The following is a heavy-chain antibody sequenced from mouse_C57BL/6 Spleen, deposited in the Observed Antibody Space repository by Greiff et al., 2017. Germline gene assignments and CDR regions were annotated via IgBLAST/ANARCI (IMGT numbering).Heavy chain of an antibody. Sequence: EVHLVESGGGLVKPGGSLKLSCAASGFTFSSYAMSWVRQTPEKRLEWVATISDGGSYTYYPDNVKGRFTISRDNAKNNLYLQMSHLKSEDTAMYYCARDYDYDVFDYWGQGTTLTVSS. CDR1: GFTFSSYA. J-gene: IGHJ2*01. CDR2: ISDGGSYT. V-gene: IGHV5-4*01. D-gene: IGHD2-4*01. CDR3: ARDYDYDVFDY.